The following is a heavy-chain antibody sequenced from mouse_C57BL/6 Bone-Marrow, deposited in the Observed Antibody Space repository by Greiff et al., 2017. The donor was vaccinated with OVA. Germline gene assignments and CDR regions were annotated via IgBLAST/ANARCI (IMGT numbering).Heavy chain of an antibody. CDR2: INYDGSST. V-gene: IGHV5-16*01. CDR3: ARRLRPFDAIDY. D-gene: IGHD2-4*01. J-gene: IGHJ4*01. Sequence: EVQRVESEGGLVQPGSSMKLSCTASGFTFSDYYMAWVRQVPEKGLEWVANINYDGSSTYYLDSLKSRFIISRDNAKNILYLQMSSLKSEDTATYYCARRLRPFDAIDYWGQGTSVTVSS. CDR1: GFTFSDYY.